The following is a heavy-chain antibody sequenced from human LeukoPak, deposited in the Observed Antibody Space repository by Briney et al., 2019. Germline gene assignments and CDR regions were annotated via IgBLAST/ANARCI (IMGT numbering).Heavy chain of an antibody. CDR2: INHSGST. CDR1: GGSFSGYY. D-gene: IGHD3-3*01. J-gene: IGHJ4*02. V-gene: IGHV4-34*01. CDR3: GXXXITIFGVVMPFEV. Sequence: SETLSLTCAVYGGSFSGYYWSWIRQPPGKGLEWIGEINHSGSTNYNPSLKSRVTISVDTSKNQFSLKLSSVTAADTAVYYCGXXXITIFGVVMPFEVWGQGTLVTVSS.